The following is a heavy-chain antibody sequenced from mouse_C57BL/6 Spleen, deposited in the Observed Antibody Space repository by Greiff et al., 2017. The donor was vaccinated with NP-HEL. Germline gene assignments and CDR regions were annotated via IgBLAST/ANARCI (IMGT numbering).Heavy chain of an antibody. D-gene: IGHD2-5*01. CDR3: AISDSNSLED. CDR1: GYTFTSYW. CDR2: IDPSDSYT. Sequence: QVQLQQPGAELVMPGASVKLSCKASGYTFTSYWMHWVKQRPGQGLEWIGEIDPSDSYTNYNQKFKGKSTLTVDKSSSTAYMQLSSLTSEDSAVYYCAISDSNSLEDWGQGTTLTVSS. V-gene: IGHV1-69*01. J-gene: IGHJ2*01.